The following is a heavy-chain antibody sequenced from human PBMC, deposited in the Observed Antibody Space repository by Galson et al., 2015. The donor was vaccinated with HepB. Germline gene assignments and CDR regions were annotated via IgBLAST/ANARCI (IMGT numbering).Heavy chain of an antibody. CDR2: INPSGGST. J-gene: IGHJ4*02. CDR3: ARDQIFGVGNNPGFDY. Sequence: SVTVSCKASGSTFTSYYMHWVRQAPGQGLEWMGIINPSGGSTSYAQKFQGRVTMTRDTSTSTVYMELSSLRSEDTAVYYCARDQIFGVGNNPGFDYWGQGTLVTVSS. D-gene: IGHD3-3*01. V-gene: IGHV1-46*01. CDR1: GSTFTSYY.